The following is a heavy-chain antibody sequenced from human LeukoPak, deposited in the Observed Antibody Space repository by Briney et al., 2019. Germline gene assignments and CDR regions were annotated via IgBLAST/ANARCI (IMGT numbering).Heavy chain of an antibody. V-gene: IGHV3-30-3*01. D-gene: IGHD1-26*01. CDR1: GFTFSSYA. CDR3: AREVGTPQAFDI. J-gene: IGHJ3*02. CDR2: ISYDGSNK. Sequence: GGSLRLSCAASGFTFSSYAMHWVRQAPGKGLEWVAVISYDGSNKYYADSVKGRFTISRDNSKNTLYLQMNSLRAEDTAVYYCAREVGTPQAFDIWGQGTMVTVSS.